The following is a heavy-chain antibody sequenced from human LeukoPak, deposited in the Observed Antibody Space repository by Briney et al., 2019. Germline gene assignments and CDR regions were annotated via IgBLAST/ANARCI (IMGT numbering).Heavy chain of an antibody. D-gene: IGHD5-24*01. CDR1: GGSISSSSYY. CDR3: ARRVEMATITRSISWWFDP. CDR2: IYYSGST. J-gene: IGHJ5*02. V-gene: IGHV4-39*01. Sequence: PSETLSLTCTVSGGSISSSSYYWGWIRQPPGKGLEWIGSIYYSGSTYYNPSLKSRVTISVDTSKNQFSLKLSSVTAADTAVYYCARRVEMATITRSISWWFDPWGQGTLVTVSS.